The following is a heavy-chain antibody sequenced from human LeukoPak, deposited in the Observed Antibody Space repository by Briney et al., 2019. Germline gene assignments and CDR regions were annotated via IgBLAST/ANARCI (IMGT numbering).Heavy chain of an antibody. CDR1: GFTFSNNA. V-gene: IGHV3-74*01. CDR3: ARDAVDTANAV. CDR2: INSDGSIT. Sequence: GRSLRLSCVASGFTFSNNAMHWVRQAPGKGLVWVSHINSDGSITSYADSVKGRFTISRDNAKNSLYLQMNSLRAEDTAVYYCARDAVDTANAVWGQGTTVTVSS. D-gene: IGHD5-18*01. J-gene: IGHJ6*02.